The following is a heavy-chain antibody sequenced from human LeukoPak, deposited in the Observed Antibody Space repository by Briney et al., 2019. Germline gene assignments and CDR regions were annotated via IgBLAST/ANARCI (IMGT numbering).Heavy chain of an antibody. V-gene: IGHV1-18*01. J-gene: IGHJ4*02. D-gene: IGHD6-6*01. CDR2: ISAYNGNT. CDR3: ARENWRSKSIDFDS. Sequence: ASVKVSCKASGYTLTSYGISWVPQAPRQGLEWMGWISAYNGNTNYAQKLQGRVTMTTDTSTSTAYMELRSLRSDDTAVYYCARENWRSKSIDFDSWGQGTLVTVSS. CDR1: GYTLTSYG.